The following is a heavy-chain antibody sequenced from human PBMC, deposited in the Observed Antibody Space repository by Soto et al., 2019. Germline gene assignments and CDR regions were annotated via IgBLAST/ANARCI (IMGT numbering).Heavy chain of an antibody. CDR2: LKSDGSGT. Sequence: EVQLVESGGGLVQPGGSLRLSCAASGFTFSSYWMHLVRQAPGKGLVWVSRLKSDGSGTTYAESVKGRLTISRDNAKNTLYLHMNSLRGEDTAVYYCVRGDGDYYDGNGYLGRHWGQGTLVTVSS. J-gene: IGHJ4*02. CDR1: GFTFSSYW. V-gene: IGHV3-74*01. CDR3: VRGDGDYYDGNGYLGRH. D-gene: IGHD3-22*01.